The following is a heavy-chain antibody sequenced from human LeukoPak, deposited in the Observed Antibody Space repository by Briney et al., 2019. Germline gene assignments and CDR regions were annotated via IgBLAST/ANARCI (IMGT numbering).Heavy chain of an antibody. J-gene: IGHJ4*02. CDR2: IYSGGST. Sequence: GGSLRLSCAASGFTVSSNYMSWVRQAPGKGLEWVSVIYSGGSTYYADSVKGRFTISRDNSKNTPYLQMNSLRAEDTAVYYCARETGGNWNRIDYWGQGTLVTVSS. V-gene: IGHV3-53*01. D-gene: IGHD1/OR15-1a*01. CDR1: GFTVSSNY. CDR3: ARETGGNWNRIDY.